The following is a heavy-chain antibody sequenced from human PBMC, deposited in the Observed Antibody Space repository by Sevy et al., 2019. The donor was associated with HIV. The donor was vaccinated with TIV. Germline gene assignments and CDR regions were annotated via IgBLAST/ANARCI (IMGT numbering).Heavy chain of an antibody. CDR2: ISGSGGST. D-gene: IGHD3-22*01. Sequence: GGSLRLSCAASGFTFNSYAMGWVRQAPGKGLEWVSGISGSGGSTYYADSVKGRFTISRDNSKNTLYLQMKSLRAEETAAYYCASTIDYDSSGYYFNFDYWGQGILVTVSS. J-gene: IGHJ4*02. V-gene: IGHV3-23*01. CDR1: GFTFNSYA. CDR3: ASTIDYDSSGYYFNFDY.